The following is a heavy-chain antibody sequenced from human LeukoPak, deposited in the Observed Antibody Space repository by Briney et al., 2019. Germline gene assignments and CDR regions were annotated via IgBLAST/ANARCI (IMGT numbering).Heavy chain of an antibody. V-gene: IGHV1-2*02. Sequence: RASVKVFCEASGYTFTGYYMQRVRQAPGQGLELMGWINPNSGGTNYAQKFQGRITMTRDTSISTVYMELSRLTSDDTAVYYCARGRHCSGGSCYLDYWGQGTLVTVS. CDR1: GYTFTGYY. CDR2: INPNSGGT. D-gene: IGHD2-15*01. J-gene: IGHJ4*02. CDR3: ARGRHCSGGSCYLDY.